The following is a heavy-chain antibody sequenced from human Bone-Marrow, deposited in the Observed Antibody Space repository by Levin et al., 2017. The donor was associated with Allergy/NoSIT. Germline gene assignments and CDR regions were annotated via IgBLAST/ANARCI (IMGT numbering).Heavy chain of an antibody. V-gene: IGHV4-34*01. Sequence: SETLSLTCAVYGGSFSGYYWSWIRQPPGKGLEWIGEINHSGSTNYNPSLKSRVTISVDTSKNQFSLKLSSVTAADTAVYYCAAYLGYCTGGVCPYYFDYWGQGTLVTVSS. CDR1: GGSFSGYY. D-gene: IGHD2-8*02. CDR3: AAYLGYCTGGVCPYYFDY. J-gene: IGHJ4*02. CDR2: INHSGST.